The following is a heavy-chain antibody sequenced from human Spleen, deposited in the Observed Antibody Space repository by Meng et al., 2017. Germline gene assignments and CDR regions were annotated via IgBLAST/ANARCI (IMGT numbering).Heavy chain of an antibody. J-gene: IGHJ3*02. CDR1: GFTFDDYA. CDR2: ISWNSGSI. Sequence: GGSLRLSCAASGFTFDDYAMHWVRQAPGKGLEWVSGISWNSGSIGYADSVKGRFTISRDNAKNSLYLQMNSLRAEDMALYYCAKDRAAVAYDAFDIWGQGTMVTVSS. V-gene: IGHV3-9*03. D-gene: IGHD6-19*01. CDR3: AKDRAAVAYDAFDI.